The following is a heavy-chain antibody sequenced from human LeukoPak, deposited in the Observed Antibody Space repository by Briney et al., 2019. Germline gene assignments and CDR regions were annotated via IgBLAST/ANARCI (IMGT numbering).Heavy chain of an antibody. J-gene: IGHJ6*03. CDR3: ARASYDSSSYYYYYYMDV. D-gene: IGHD3-22*01. CDR1: GFTVSSNY. Sequence: PGGSLRLSCAASGFTVSSNYMSWVRQAPGKGLEWVSVIYRGGSTYYAESVKGRCTTSSDNSKNTLYLQMNSLRADHTAVYYSARASYDSSSYYYYYYMDVCGKGPTVIVSS. V-gene: IGHV3-53*01. CDR2: IYRGGST.